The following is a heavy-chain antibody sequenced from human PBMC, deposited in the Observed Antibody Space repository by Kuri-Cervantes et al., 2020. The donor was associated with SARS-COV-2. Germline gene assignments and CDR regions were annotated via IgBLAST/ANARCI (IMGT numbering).Heavy chain of an antibody. Sequence: ASVKVSCKASGGTFSSYAISWVRQAPGQGLEWMGIINPSGGSTSHAQKFQGRVTMTRDTSTSTVYMELSRLRSDDTAVYYCASLNARTSDAFDIWGQGTMVTVSS. CDR3: ASLNARTSDAFDI. V-gene: IGHV1-46*01. CDR1: GGTFSSYA. D-gene: IGHD1-1*01. CDR2: INPSGGST. J-gene: IGHJ3*02.